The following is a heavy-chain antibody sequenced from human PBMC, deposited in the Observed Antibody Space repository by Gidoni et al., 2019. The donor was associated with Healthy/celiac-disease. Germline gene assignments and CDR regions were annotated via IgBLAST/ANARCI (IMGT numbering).Heavy chain of an antibody. V-gene: IGHV3-7*03. CDR3: ARDTPYGYYYDSSGSEFY. D-gene: IGHD3-22*01. Sequence: EVQLVESGGGLVQPGGSLRLSCAASGFTFSSDWMSWVRQAPGKGLEWVANIKQDGSEKYYVDSVKGRFTISRDNAKNSLYLQMNSLRAEDTAVYYCARDTPYGYYYDSSGSEFYWGQGTLVTVSS. CDR2: IKQDGSEK. CDR1: GFTFSSDW. J-gene: IGHJ4*02.